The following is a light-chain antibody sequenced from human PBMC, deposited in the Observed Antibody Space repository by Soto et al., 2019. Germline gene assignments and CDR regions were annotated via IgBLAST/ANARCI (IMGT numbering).Light chain of an antibody. V-gene: IGKV3-15*01. CDR1: QSVSGN. CDR3: QQYNNWHL. CDR2: GAS. Sequence: EIVMTQSPATLSVSPGERATLSCRASQSVSGNLAWYQQKPGQAPRLLIYGASTRATGIPARFSGSGSGTEFTLTISSLQSEDFAVYYCQQYNNWHLFGQGTKVDIK. J-gene: IGKJ1*01.